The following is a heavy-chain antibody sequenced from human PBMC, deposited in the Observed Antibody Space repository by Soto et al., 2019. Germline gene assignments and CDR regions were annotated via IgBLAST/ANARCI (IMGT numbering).Heavy chain of an antibody. J-gene: IGHJ4*02. V-gene: IGHV1-69*01. D-gene: IGHD5-18*01. CDR1: GGTFSSFV. Sequence: QVQLVQSGVEVKKPGSSVKVSCKASGGTFSSFVISWVRQAPGQGPEWMGGIIPSFNRPNYAQKFQGRVTITADESTTTSYMELSSLRSGDTAVYYCATSKVGYSFGSPFDFWGQGTLVTVSS. CDR3: ATSKVGYSFGSPFDF. CDR2: IIPSFNRP.